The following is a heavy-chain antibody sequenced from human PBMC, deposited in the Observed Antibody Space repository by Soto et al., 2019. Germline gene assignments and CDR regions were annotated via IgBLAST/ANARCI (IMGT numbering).Heavy chain of an antibody. V-gene: IGHV4-59*08. CDR3: GSQGIGTLHGLVDV. J-gene: IGHJ6*02. D-gene: IGHD1-1*01. Sequence: QVQLQESGPGLVKPSETLSLTCTVSGGSIDGYNCAWIRQPPGKALEWVGYVYYNGGSSYNPSLKSRVTLSMDTSKSQVSLQLRCVTAADTAVYYCGSQGIGTLHGLVDVWGRGTTVTVSS. CDR1: GGSIDGYN. CDR2: VYYNGGS.